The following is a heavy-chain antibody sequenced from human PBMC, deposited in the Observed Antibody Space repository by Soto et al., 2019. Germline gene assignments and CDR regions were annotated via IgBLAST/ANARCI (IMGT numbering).Heavy chain of an antibody. CDR2: IYYSGST. CDR1: GGSISSYY. V-gene: IGHV4-59*01. D-gene: IGHD6-19*01. J-gene: IGHJ4*02. Sequence: SETLSLTCTVSGGSISSYYWSWIRQPPGKGLEWIGYIYYSGSTNYNPSLKSRVTISVDTSKNQFSLKLSSVTAADTAVYYCARSYRRGGEYFVYWGQATLVTVS. CDR3: ARSYRRGGEYFVY.